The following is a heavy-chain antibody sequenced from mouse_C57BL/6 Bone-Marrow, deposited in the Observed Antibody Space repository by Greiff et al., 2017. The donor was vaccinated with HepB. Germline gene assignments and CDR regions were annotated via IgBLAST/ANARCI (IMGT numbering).Heavy chain of an antibody. D-gene: IGHD1-1*01. CDR2: IYPRSGNN. CDR1: GYTFTSYG. V-gene: IGHV1-81*01. Sequence: VKLQESGAELARPGASVKLSCKASGYTFTSYGISWVKQRTGQGLEWIGEIYPRSGNNYYNEKFKGKATLTADKSSSTAYMELRSLTSEDSAVYFCARWITTVVYFDYWGQGTTLTVSS. J-gene: IGHJ2*01. CDR3: ARWITTVVYFDY.